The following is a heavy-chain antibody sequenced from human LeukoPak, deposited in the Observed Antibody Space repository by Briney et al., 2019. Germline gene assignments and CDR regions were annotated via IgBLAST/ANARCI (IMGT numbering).Heavy chain of an antibody. J-gene: IGHJ6*03. CDR3: ARGRGRVVVPAAIRSSGDYYYYMDV. D-gene: IGHD2-2*02. CDR1: GGSISSHY. Sequence: SETLSLTCTVSGGSISSHYWGWIRQPPGKGLEWIGYISYSGNTNYNPSLRSRVTISVDTSKNQFSLKLSSVTAADTAVYYCARGRGRVVVPAAIRSSGDYYYYMDVWGKGTTVTVSS. V-gene: IGHV4-59*11. CDR2: ISYSGNT.